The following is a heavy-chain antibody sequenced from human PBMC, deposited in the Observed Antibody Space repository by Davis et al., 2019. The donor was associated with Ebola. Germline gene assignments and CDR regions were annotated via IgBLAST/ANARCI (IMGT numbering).Heavy chain of an antibody. D-gene: IGHD4-23*01. CDR3: ARGCRATVLMGEWYFDL. CDR2: INPASGGT. Sequence: AASVKVSCKASGYTFTGYYMHWVRQAPGQELEWMGWINPASGGTKYAQKFQGWVTMTRDTSISTAYMELGRLTSDDTAVYYCARGCRATVLMGEWYFDLWGRGTLVTVSP. J-gene: IGHJ2*01. V-gene: IGHV1-2*04. CDR1: GYTFTGYY.